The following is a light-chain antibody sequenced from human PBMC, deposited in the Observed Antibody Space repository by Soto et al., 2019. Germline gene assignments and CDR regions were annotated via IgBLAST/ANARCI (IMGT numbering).Light chain of an antibody. CDR2: GAS. J-gene: IGKJ4*01. CDR3: QQYDTWPLT. Sequence: EIVMTQSPATLSVSPGERATLSCRASQTVLSNLAWYQQKPGQAPRLLIYGASTRATGIPDRFSGSGSGTDFTLTISRLEPEDFAVYYCQQYDTWPLTFGGGTKVDI. CDR1: QTVLSN. V-gene: IGKV3D-15*01.